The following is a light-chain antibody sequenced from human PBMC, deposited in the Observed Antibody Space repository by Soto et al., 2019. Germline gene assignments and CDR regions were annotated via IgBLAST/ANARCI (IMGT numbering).Light chain of an antibody. CDR1: QSLFYSSDNKNY. V-gene: IGKV4-1*01. J-gene: IGKJ4*01. CDR3: QQYYDTPLT. Sequence: DIVVTQSPDSLAASLGERATINCQSSQSLFYSSDNKNYLRWYQQKPGQPPKLLIYWASTRESGVPERFSGAGSGTNSPSTFSSLQAEEVAVNYCQQYYDTPLTFGGGTKVEIK. CDR2: WAS.